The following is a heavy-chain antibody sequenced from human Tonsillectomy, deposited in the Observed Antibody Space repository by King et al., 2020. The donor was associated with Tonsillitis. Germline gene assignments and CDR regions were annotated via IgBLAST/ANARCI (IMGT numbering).Heavy chain of an antibody. CDR3: AKEGGYCGGGSCYPYWYFDL. D-gene: IGHD2-15*01. J-gene: IGHJ2*01. CDR2: IRYDGSNE. V-gene: IGHV3-30*02. CDR1: GFIFSSYD. Sequence: QLVQSGGGVVQPGGSLRLSCAASGFIFSSYDIYWVRQAPGKGLEWVAFIRYDGSNEYYADSVKGRFNISRDNSKNSLSLQMNSLRAEDTAVYYCAKEGGYCGGGSCYPYWYFDLWGRGTLVTVSS.